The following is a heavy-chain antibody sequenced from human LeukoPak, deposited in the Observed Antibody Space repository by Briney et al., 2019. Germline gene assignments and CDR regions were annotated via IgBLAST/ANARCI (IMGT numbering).Heavy chain of an antibody. D-gene: IGHD6-6*01. CDR1: GDSISSYY. CDR2: IFTSGGT. Sequence: ASETLSLTCTVSGDSISSYYWSWIRQPPGKGLEWIGYIFTSGGTNYIPSLKGRVTISIDTSKNQFSLKLSSVTAADSAVYYCARLTRLSTSPDRYYLDYWGQGTLVTVSS. J-gene: IGHJ4*02. V-gene: IGHV4-4*09. CDR3: ARLTRLSTSPDRYYLDY.